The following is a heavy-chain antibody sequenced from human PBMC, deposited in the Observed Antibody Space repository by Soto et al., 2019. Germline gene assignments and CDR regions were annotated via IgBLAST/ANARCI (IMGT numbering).Heavy chain of an antibody. CDR2: INPNSGGT. D-gene: IGHD2-2*01. Sequence: ASVKVSCKASGYTFTGYYMHWVRQAPGQGLEWMGWINPNSGGTNYAQKFQGWVTMTRDTSISTAYMELRSLRSDDTAVYYCARVGVVPAAPGDYWGQGTLVTVSS. CDR3: ARVGVVPAAPGDY. J-gene: IGHJ4*02. V-gene: IGHV1-2*04. CDR1: GYTFTGYY.